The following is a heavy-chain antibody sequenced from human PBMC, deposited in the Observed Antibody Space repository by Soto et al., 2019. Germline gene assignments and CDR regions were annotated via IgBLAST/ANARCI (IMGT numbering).Heavy chain of an antibody. Sequence: QVTLKESGPVLVKPTETLTLTCTVSGFSLSNARMGVSWIRQPPGKALEWLAHIFSNDEKSYSTSLKSRLTISKDTSKSQVVLTMTNMDPVDTATYYCARLLNRITIFGVVIIGEGWFDPWGQGTLVTVSS. CDR3: ARLLNRITIFGVVIIGEGWFDP. V-gene: IGHV2-26*01. CDR1: GFSLSNARMG. D-gene: IGHD3-3*01. J-gene: IGHJ5*02. CDR2: IFSNDEK.